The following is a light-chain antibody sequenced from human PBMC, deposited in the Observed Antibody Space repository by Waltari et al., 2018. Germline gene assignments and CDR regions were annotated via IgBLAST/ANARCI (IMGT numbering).Light chain of an antibody. CDR3: QQSYSAPPT. Sequence: DIQMTQSPSTLSASVGDRVTIPCRASQSISSWLAWYQQKPGKAPKLLIFKASTLKTGVPSRFSGGGSGTEFTLTISSLQPDDFATYYCQQSYSAPPTFGTGTKLEIK. CDR1: QSISSW. J-gene: IGKJ2*01. CDR2: KAS. V-gene: IGKV1-5*03.